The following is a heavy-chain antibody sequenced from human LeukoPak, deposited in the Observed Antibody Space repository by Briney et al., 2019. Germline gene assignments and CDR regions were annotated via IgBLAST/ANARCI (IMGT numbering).Heavy chain of an antibody. D-gene: IGHD6-19*01. CDR1: GYTLTELS. Sequence: GASVKVSCKVSGYTLTELSMHWVRQAPGKGLERMGGFDPEDGETIYAQKFQGRVTMTEDTSTDTAYMELSSLRSEDTAVYYCATGFRSGWSFDYWGQGTLVTVSS. V-gene: IGHV1-24*01. CDR2: FDPEDGET. J-gene: IGHJ4*02. CDR3: ATGFRSGWSFDY.